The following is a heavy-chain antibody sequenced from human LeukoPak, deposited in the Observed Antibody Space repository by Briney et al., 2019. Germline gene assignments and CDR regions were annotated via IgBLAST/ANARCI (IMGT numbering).Heavy chain of an antibody. V-gene: IGHV4-4*07. CDR1: GGSISSYY. Sequence: SSETLSLTCTVSGGSISSYYWSWLRQPAGKGLEWIGRIYTSGSTNYNPSLKSRVTMSVGTSKNQFSLKLSSVTAADTAVYYCARTNYYYDSSGYFVYYFDYWGQGTLVTVSS. D-gene: IGHD3-22*01. CDR2: IYTSGST. CDR3: ARTNYYYDSSGYFVYYFDY. J-gene: IGHJ4*02.